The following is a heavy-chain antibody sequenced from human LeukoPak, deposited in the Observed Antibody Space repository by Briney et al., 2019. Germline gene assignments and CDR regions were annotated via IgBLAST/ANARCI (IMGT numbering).Heavy chain of an antibody. Sequence: SETLSLTCAVYGGSFRGYYWSWIRQPSGKGLEWIGEIHHRGSTNYNPSLKSRVTISLDTSMKKFSLKLNSVTAADTAVYYCASTERCSTTCPLDYWGQGTLVTVSS. J-gene: IGHJ4*02. V-gene: IGHV4-34*01. D-gene: IGHD2-2*01. CDR3: ASTERCSTTCPLDY. CDR1: GGSFRGYY. CDR2: IHHRGST.